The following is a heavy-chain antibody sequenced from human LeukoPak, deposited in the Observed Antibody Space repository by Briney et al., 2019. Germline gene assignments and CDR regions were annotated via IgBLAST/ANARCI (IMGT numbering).Heavy chain of an antibody. Sequence: GGSLRLSCAASGFTFSNALMSWVRQAPGKGLEWVGRIKRKTDGGTTDYAAPVKDRFTISRDDSKSTLYLQMNSLKTEDTALYYCASDVDGGNPFDNWGQGTLVTVSS. CDR1: GFTFSNAL. J-gene: IGHJ4*02. CDR3: ASDVDGGNPFDN. CDR2: IKRKTDGGTT. V-gene: IGHV3-15*01. D-gene: IGHD4-23*01.